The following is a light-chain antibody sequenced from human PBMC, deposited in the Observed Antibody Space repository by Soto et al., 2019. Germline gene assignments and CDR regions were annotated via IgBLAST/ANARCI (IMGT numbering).Light chain of an antibody. Sequence: QPVLTQSPSASGTPGQRVTISCSGKSSNIGMNSVNWYQQVPGAAPKLLIYSNDQRPSGVPHRISGSRSGTSASLAISELQSEDEADYYCAAWDDTLGGHVAFGGGTKLTVL. CDR2: SND. CDR3: AAWDDTLGGHVA. CDR1: SSNIGMNS. V-gene: IGLV1-44*01. J-gene: IGLJ2*01.